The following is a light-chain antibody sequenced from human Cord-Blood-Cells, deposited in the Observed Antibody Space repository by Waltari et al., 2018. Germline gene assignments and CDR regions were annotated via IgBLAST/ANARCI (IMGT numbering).Light chain of an antibody. CDR1: SSDVGGYNY. Sequence: QSALTQPASVSGSPGQSITIPCPGTSSDVGGYNYVSWYQQHPGKAPKLMIYEVSNRPSGVSNRFSGSKSGNTAYLTISGLQAEDEADYYCSSYTSSSTYVFGTGTKVTVL. J-gene: IGLJ1*01. V-gene: IGLV2-14*01. CDR2: EVS. CDR3: SSYTSSSTYV.